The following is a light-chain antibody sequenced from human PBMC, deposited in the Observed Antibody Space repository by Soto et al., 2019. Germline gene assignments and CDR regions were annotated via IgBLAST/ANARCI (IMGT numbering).Light chain of an antibody. CDR2: TAS. CDR3: QQSYSTPYT. J-gene: IGKJ5*01. Sequence: DIQMTQSPSTLSASVGERATLFCRASQSVSNYLNWYQHKPGRAPKLLIHTASTLRSGVPSRFSGSGSRTDCTLAISSLQTEDFATYYCQQSYSTPYTFGQGTRLEIK. V-gene: IGKV1-39*01. CDR1: QSVSNY.